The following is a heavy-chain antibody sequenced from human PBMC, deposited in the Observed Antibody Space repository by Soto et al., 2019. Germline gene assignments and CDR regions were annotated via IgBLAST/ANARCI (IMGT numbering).Heavy chain of an antibody. D-gene: IGHD2-2*01. J-gene: IGHJ6*02. CDR1: GFTFSDYY. CDR3: ARDGGEVIPAAIGGGYGMDV. Sequence: LRLSCAASGFTFSDYYMSWIRQAPGKGLEWISYISGSNIYTNYADSVKGRFTISRDNANNSLYLQMDSLRVEDTAVYYCARDGGEVIPAAIGGGYGMDVWGQGTTVTVSS. CDR2: ISGSNIYT. V-gene: IGHV3-11*06.